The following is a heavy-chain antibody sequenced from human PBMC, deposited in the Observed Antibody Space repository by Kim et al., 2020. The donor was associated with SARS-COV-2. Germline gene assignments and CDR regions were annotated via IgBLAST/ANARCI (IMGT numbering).Heavy chain of an antibody. Sequence: ASVKVSCKTSGYSFVSYGLSWVRQAPGQGLEWMGWVSAYKGNANYAQKFQGRVAMTTDTSTSTAYMELRSLTPDDTAVYYCARAMRTAATLNWFDSWGQGTLVTVSP. V-gene: IGHV1-18*01. CDR2: VSAYKGNA. CDR1: GYSFVSYG. CDR3: ARAMRTAATLNWFDS. D-gene: IGHD2-21*02. J-gene: IGHJ5*01.